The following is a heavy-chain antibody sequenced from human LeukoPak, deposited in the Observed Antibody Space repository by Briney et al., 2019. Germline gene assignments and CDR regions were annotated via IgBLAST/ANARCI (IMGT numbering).Heavy chain of an antibody. CDR3: ATARPYSGYVYFDY. CDR1: GYTLTELS. V-gene: IGHV1-24*01. Sequence: ASVKVSCKVSGYTLTELSMHWVRQAPGKGVEWRGGFDPEDGETIYAQKFQGRVTMTEDTSTDTAYMELSSLRSEDTAVYYCATARPYSGYVYFDYWGQGTLVTVSS. J-gene: IGHJ4*02. CDR2: FDPEDGET. D-gene: IGHD5-12*01.